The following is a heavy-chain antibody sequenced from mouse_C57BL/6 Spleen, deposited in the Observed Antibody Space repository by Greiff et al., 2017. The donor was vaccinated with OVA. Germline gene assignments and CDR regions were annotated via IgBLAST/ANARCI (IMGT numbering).Heavy chain of an antibody. CDR1: VFSLPIYG. Sequence: VQLQQSGPGLVQPSQSLSLTCTVSVFSLPIYGVHWVRQSPGQGLALLGVIWRGGNTDYTPAFMSLLSITKDTSKRPVFYKMNRLQADDTAKYYCATSTVVAPYFDYWGQGTTLTVSS. J-gene: IGHJ2*01. V-gene: IGHV2-5*01. CDR2: IWRGGNT. CDR3: ATSTVVAPYFDY. D-gene: IGHD1-1*01.